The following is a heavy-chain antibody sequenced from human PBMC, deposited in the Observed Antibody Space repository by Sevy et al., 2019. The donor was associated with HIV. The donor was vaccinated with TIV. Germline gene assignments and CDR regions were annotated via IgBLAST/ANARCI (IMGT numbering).Heavy chain of an antibody. D-gene: IGHD2-8*01. Sequence: GGSLRLSCAASGFTFSKYSMSWVRQPPGKGLEWVSTLSLGCGEINYADSVKGRLTISRDNSKGSVYLQMNNLRPEDTAVYYCAREGCTKPHDYWGQGTLVTVS. CDR3: AREGCTKPHDY. V-gene: IGHV3-23*01. CDR1: GFTFSKYS. CDR2: LSLGCGEI. J-gene: IGHJ4*02.